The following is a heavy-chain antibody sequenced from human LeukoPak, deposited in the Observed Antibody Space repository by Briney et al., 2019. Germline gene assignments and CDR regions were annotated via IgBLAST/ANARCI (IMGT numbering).Heavy chain of an antibody. V-gene: IGHV3-21*01. D-gene: IGHD3-10*01. CDR2: ISSSSSYI. CDR3: AGMLNYYGSGSTLDV. Sequence: GGSLRLSCAASGFTFSSYSMNWVRQAPGKGLEWVSSISSSSSYIYYADSVKGRFTISRDNAKNSLYLQKNSLRAEDTAVYYCAGMLNYYGSGSTLDVWGQGTTVTVSS. CDR1: GFTFSSYS. J-gene: IGHJ6*02.